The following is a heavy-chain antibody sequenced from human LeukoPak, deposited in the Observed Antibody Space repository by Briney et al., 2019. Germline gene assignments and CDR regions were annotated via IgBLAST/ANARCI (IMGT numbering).Heavy chain of an antibody. CDR1: GYTFTNFD. CDR3: ARGPQWRGDYYYIDV. J-gene: IGHJ6*03. Sequence: ASVTLSCKASGYTFTNFDINWVRQATGPGLEWMGWMNPNSGNIGYAQKFQGRVTMTMNTSITTAYMELSSLILEDTAVYYCARGPQWRGDYYYIDVWGKGTTVTVSS. D-gene: IGHD6-19*01. CDR2: MNPNSGNI. V-gene: IGHV1-8*01.